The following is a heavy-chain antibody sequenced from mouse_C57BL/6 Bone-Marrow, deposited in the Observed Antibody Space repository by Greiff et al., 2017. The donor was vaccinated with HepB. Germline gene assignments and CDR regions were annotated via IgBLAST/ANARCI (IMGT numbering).Heavy chain of an antibody. Sequence: QQPGAELVKPGASVKLSCKASGYTFTSYWMHWVKQRPGQGLEWIGMIHPNSGSTNYNEKFKSKATLTVDKSSSTAYMQLSSLTSEDSAVYYCAREGSNYFSWFAYWGQGTLVTVSA. J-gene: IGHJ3*01. CDR3: AREGSNYFSWFAY. D-gene: IGHD2-5*01. CDR2: IHPNSGST. CDR1: GYTFTSYW. V-gene: IGHV1-64*01.